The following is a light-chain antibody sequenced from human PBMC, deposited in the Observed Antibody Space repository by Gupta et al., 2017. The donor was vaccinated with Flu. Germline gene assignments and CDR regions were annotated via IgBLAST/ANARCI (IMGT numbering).Light chain of an antibody. CDR3: QQYNNWQPFT. CDR2: GAS. V-gene: IGKV3-15*01. Sequence: EIVMTQSPATLSVSPGERATLSCRASQSVSSNLAWYQQKPGQAPRLLIYGASTSATGIPARFSGSGSGTEFTLTISSRQSEDFAVYYCQQYNNWQPFTFGGGTKVEIK. J-gene: IGKJ4*01. CDR1: QSVSSN.